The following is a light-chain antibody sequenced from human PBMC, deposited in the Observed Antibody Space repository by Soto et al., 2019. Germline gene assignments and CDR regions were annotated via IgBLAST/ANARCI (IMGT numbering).Light chain of an antibody. CDR3: QHYNSYWT. CDR2: KAS. V-gene: IGKV1-5*03. CDR1: QSISSG. Sequence: DIQMTQSPSTLSVSVGERVTLTCRASQSISSGLAWYQQKPGKAPKLLIYKASSLESGVPSRFSGSGSGTKFTLTIRNPQPDEVATYYCQHYNSYWTFGQGTKVEIK. J-gene: IGKJ1*01.